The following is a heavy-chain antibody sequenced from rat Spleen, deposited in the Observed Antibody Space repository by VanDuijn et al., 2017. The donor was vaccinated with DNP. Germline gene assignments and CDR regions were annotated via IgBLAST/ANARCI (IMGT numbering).Heavy chain of an antibody. CDR3: ARWNSGHFDY. CDR1: GFTFSDYY. J-gene: IGHJ2*01. Sequence: EVQLVESGGDLVQPGRSLKLFCAASGFTFSDYYMAWIRQAPTMGLEWVAYIRYDGGSTKYGDSVKGRFTISRDNAKNTLYLQMSSLRSEDMATYYCARWNSGHFDYWGQGVMVPVPS. CDR2: IRYDGGST. V-gene: IGHV5-22*01. D-gene: IGHD4-3*01.